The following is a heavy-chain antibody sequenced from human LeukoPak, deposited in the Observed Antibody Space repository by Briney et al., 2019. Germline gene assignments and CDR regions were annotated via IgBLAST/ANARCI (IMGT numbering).Heavy chain of an antibody. Sequence: PSETLSLTCTVSGGSIVSHYWNWIRQPAGRGLEWIGRFYASGTTNTSPSLKSRVTMSVDTSKNQFSLKLSSVTAADTAVYYCAKDSSTWGNLVGHFDSWAREPWSPSPQ. D-gene: IGHD6-13*01. CDR3: AKDSSTWGNLVGHFDS. CDR2: FYASGTT. J-gene: IGHJ4*02. V-gene: IGHV4-4*07. CDR1: GGSIVSHY.